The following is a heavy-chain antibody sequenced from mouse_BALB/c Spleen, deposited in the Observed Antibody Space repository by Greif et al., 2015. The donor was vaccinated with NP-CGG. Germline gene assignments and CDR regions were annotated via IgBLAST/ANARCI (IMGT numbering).Heavy chain of an antibody. CDR2: LNPGSGGT. V-gene: IGHV1-54*01. CDR3: AREGDYGFAY. CDR1: GYAFTNYL. J-gene: IGHJ3*01. D-gene: IGHD2-4*01. Sequence: QVQLQQSGTELVRPGTSVKVSCKASGYAFTNYLIEWIKQRPGQGLEWIGVLNPGSGGTNYSEKSKGKATLTADYSSSTAYLQLSSLTSDDSAVYFCAREGDYGFAYRGQGTLVTVSA.